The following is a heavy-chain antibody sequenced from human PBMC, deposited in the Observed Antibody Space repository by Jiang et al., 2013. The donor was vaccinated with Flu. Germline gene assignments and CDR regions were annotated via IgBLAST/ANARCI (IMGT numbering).Heavy chain of an antibody. D-gene: IGHD2/OR15-2a*01. CDR3: TRGEYTAFDY. CDR1: GDSLFTTSVA. V-gene: IGHV6-1*01. CDR2: TYYRSKWSY. Sequence: QTLSLTCAVSGDSLFTTSVAWNWIRQSPSRGLEWLGRTYYRSKWSYDYAVSFKSRITVTPDTSRNEFSLQLNSMTPEDTAVYYCTRGEYTAFDYWGQGTLVTVSS. J-gene: IGHJ4*02.